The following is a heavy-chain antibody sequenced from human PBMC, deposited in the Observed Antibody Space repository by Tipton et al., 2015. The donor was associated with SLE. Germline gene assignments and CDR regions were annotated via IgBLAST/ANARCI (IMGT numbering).Heavy chain of an antibody. CDR2: INHSGST. Sequence: TLSLTCAVYGGSFSGYYWSWIRQPPGKGLEWIGEINHSGSTNYNPSLKSRVTISVDTSKNQFSLKLSSVTAADTAVYYCARQGPLWYYYYYMDVLGKGTTVTVSS. CDR3: ARQGPLWYYYYYMDV. D-gene: IGHD3-10*01. J-gene: IGHJ6*03. V-gene: IGHV4-34*01. CDR1: GGSFSGYY.